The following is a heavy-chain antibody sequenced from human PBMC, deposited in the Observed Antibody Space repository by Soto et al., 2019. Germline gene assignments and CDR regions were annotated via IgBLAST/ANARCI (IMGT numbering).Heavy chain of an antibody. J-gene: IGHJ6*03. D-gene: IGHD2-15*01. V-gene: IGHV4-34*01. Sequence: SETLSLTCAVYGGSFSGYYWSWIRQPPGKGLEWIGEINHSGSTNYNPSLKSRITISVDTSKNQFSLKLSSVTAADTAVYYCARRTPRYCSSGSCYPRYYYYYYYMDVWGKGTTVTVS. CDR3: ARRTPRYCSSGSCYPRYYYYYYYMDV. CDR1: GGSFSGYY. CDR2: INHSGST.